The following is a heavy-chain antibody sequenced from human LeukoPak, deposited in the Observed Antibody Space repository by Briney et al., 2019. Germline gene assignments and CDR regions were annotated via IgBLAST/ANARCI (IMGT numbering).Heavy chain of an antibody. CDR2: IIPIFGTA. CDR3: AFNYGSGSSFNY. Sequence: SVKVSCKASGYTFTGYYMHWVRQAPGQGLEWMGGIIPIFGTANYAQKFQGRVTITADESTSTAYMELSSLRSEDTAVYYCAFNYGSGSSFNYWGQGTLVTVSS. CDR1: GYTFTGYY. D-gene: IGHD3-10*01. J-gene: IGHJ4*02. V-gene: IGHV1-69*13.